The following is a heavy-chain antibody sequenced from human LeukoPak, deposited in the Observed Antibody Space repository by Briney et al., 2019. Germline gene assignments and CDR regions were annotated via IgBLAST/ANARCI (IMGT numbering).Heavy chain of an antibody. J-gene: IGHJ4*02. CDR1: GFTFSSYS. V-gene: IGHV3-21*01. D-gene: IGHD6-6*01. Sequence: GGSLRLSCAASGFTFSSYSMTWVRQAPGKGLEWVSSISSSSSYIYYADSVKGRFTISRDNAKNSLYLQMNSLRAEDTAVYYCARVLKDSSSSFLFDYWGQGTLVTVSS. CDR3: ARVLKDSSSSFLFDY. CDR2: ISSSSSYI.